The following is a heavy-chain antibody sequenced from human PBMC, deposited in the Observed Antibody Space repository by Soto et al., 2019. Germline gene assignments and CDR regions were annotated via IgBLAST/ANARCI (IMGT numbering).Heavy chain of an antibody. J-gene: IGHJ3*02. CDR1: GFTFSNAW. CDR2: IKSKTDGGTT. V-gene: IGHV3-15*07. CDR3: TTDWGYSSSWFDAFDI. D-gene: IGHD6-13*01. Sequence: GGSLRLSCAASGFTFSNAWMNWVRQAPGKGLEWVGRIKSKTDGGTTDYAAPVKGRFTISRDDSKNTLYLQMNSLKTEDTAVYYCTTDWGYSSSWFDAFDIWGQGTMVTVSS.